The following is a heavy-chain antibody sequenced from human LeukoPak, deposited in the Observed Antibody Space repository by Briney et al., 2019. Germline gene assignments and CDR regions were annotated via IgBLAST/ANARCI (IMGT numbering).Heavy chain of an antibody. CDR2: ISGSGGST. J-gene: IGHJ4*02. V-gene: IGHV3-23*01. CDR1: GFIFSNCG. D-gene: IGHD6-13*01. Sequence: AGGSLRLSCAASGFIFSNCGMSWVRQAPGKGLEWVSLISGSGGSTYYADSVKGRFTISRDNSKNTLYLQMNSLRAEDTAVYYCAKASSWYYFDYWGQGTLVTVSS. CDR3: AKASSWYYFDY.